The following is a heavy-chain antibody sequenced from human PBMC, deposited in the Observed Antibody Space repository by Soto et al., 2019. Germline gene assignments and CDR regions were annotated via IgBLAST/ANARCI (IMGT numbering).Heavy chain of an antibody. V-gene: IGHV3-7*01. J-gene: IGHJ4*02. CDR3: ASFLIFGVAISSVGDY. CDR1: GFTFSSYA. Sequence: GGSLRLSCAASGFTFSSYAMHWVRQAPGKGLEWVANIKQDGSEKYYVDSVKGRFTISRDNAKNSLYLQMNSLRAEDTAVYCCASFLIFGVAISSVGDYWGQGTLVTVSS. D-gene: IGHD3-3*01. CDR2: IKQDGSEK.